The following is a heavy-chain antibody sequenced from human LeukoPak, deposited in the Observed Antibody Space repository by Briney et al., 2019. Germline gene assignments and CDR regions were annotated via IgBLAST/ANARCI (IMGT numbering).Heavy chain of an antibody. CDR1: GGSISSGGYY. D-gene: IGHD3-3*01. J-gene: IGHJ2*01. CDR2: IDYTGSA. V-gene: IGHV4-31*03. CDR3: ARAILTPSGYVWHFDL. Sequence: SQTLSLTCTVSGGSISSGGYYWSWIRQHPGKGLEWVGYIDYTGSAYYNPSLKSRATISVDTSKNQFSLKMSSVSAADTAVYYCARAILTPSGYVWHFDLWGRGTLVSVSS.